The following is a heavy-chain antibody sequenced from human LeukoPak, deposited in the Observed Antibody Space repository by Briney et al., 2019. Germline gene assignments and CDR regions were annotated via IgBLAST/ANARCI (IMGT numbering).Heavy chain of an antibody. CDR3: ATGSTSRHLFDY. J-gene: IGHJ4*02. CDR2: IKTKTDGETT. CDR1: GLTFSNAY. Sequence: GGSLRLSCAASGLTFSNAYMSWVRQAPGKGLEWVGRIKTKTDGETTDYVAPVKDRFTISRDDSKNTVYLQMNSLKTEDTAVYYCATGSTSRHLFDYWGQGTLVTVSS. V-gene: IGHV3-15*01.